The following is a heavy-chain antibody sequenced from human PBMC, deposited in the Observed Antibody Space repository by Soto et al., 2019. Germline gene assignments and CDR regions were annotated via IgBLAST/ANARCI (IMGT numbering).Heavy chain of an antibody. CDR3: AKWGGAASDY. CDR1: GLTFSNYY. J-gene: IGHJ4*02. Sequence: EVQLVESGGGLVQPGGSLRLSCAASGLTFSNYYMSWVRQAQGKGLEWVANVNEDGSEKYYVDSVKGRFTVSRDNARNSLYLQMYSLRAEDTAVYYCAKWGGAASDYWGQGTLVTVSS. D-gene: IGHD1-26*01. V-gene: IGHV3-7*01. CDR2: VNEDGSEK.